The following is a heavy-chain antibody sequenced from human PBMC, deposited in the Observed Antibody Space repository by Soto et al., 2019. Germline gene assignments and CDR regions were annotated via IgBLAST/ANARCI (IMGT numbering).Heavy chain of an antibody. Sequence: QVQLVWSGAGVKKPGASVKVSCRASGYTLTDYYIHWVRQAPGQGLQGVGWINPNSGATEYAQKFQGRVTMTRDPSISTVYMEVTRLRSDDTALYFCARAAPLRYSGYALDHWGQGTRVTVST. CDR1: GYTLTDYY. D-gene: IGHD5-12*01. CDR2: INPNSGAT. CDR3: ARAAPLRYSGYALDH. V-gene: IGHV1-2*02. J-gene: IGHJ4*02.